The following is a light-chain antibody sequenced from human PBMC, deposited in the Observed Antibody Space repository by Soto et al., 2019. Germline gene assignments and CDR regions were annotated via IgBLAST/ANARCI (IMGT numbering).Light chain of an antibody. CDR1: HSLLHSNGYTY. Sequence: DIVMTQSPLSLPVTPGEPSSISCSSSHSLLHSNGYTYLDWYLQKPGQSPQLLIYLGSNRSSGVPDRFSGSGSGTDFTLKISRVEAEDVGVYYCMQALQTPMFGQGTKVDIK. CDR2: LGS. CDR3: MQALQTPM. J-gene: IGKJ1*01. V-gene: IGKV2-28*01.